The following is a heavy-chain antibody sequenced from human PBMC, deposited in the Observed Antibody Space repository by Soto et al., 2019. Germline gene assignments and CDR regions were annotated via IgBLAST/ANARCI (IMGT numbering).Heavy chain of an antibody. Sequence: ESGGGVVQPGRSLRLSCAASGFTFSSYGMHWVRQAPGKGLEWVALISYDGSNKYYADSVKGRFTISRDNSKNTLYLQMNSLRAEDTAVYYCAKDRNIVVVVAPLDYWGQGTLVTVSS. CDR1: GFTFSSYG. D-gene: IGHD2-15*01. J-gene: IGHJ4*02. V-gene: IGHV3-30*18. CDR3: AKDRNIVVVVAPLDY. CDR2: ISYDGSNK.